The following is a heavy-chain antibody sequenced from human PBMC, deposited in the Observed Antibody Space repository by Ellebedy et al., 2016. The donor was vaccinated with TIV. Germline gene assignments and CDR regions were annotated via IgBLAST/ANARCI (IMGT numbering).Heavy chain of an antibody. Sequence: PGGSLRLSCAASGFTFSSYAIHWVRQAPGMGLEWVAVISLDGNNKYYADFVEGRFTISRDNSKNTLYLQMTSLRVEDTAVYYCAKDLTYHEKSGYPYYYGMDVWGQGATVTVSS. V-gene: IGHV3-30*18. CDR3: AKDLTYHEKSGYPYYYGMDV. D-gene: IGHD5-18*01. CDR1: GFTFSSYA. CDR2: ISLDGNNK. J-gene: IGHJ6*02.